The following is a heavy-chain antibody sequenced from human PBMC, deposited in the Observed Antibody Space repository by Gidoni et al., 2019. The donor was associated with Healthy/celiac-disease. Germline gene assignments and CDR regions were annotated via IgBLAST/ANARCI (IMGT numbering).Heavy chain of an antibody. CDR3: ARTSSGYSDGAFDI. CDR1: GGSISSSSYY. CDR2: NYYSGST. D-gene: IGHD3-22*01. V-gene: IGHV4-39*07. J-gene: IGHJ3*02. Sequence: QLQLQESGPGLVKPSETLSLTCTVSGGSISSSSYYWGWIRQPPGKGLEWIGSNYYSGSTYYNPSLKSRVTISVDTSKNQFSLKLSSVTAADTAVYYCARTSSGYSDGAFDIWGQGTMVTVSS.